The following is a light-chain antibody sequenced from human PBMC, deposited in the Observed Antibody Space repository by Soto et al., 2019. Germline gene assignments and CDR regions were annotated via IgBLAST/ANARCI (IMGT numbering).Light chain of an antibody. V-gene: IGKV4-1*01. J-gene: IGKJ1*01. Sequence: DIVMTQSPDSLAVSLGERATINCKSSQSLFYSSNNKDDLAWYQQKPGQPPRLLIYWASTRESGVPERFSGSGSGTDFTLTVSRLQAEDVAVYYCQQYFNTPWTFGQGTKVEIK. CDR2: WAS. CDR3: QQYFNTPWT. CDR1: QSLFYSSNNKDD.